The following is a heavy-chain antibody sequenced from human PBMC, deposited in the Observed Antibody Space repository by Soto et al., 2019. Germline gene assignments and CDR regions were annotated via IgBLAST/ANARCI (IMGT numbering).Heavy chain of an antibody. D-gene: IGHD6-13*01. J-gene: IGHJ2*01. V-gene: IGHV4-4*07. CDR1: GASISSFN. Sequence: SETLSLTCSVSGASISSFNWNWVRQPAGQGPGWVGRLNIAGTINYNPSLKSRITMSMDTSKNQISLHLRSVTAADTAIYYCARDRGEYTSSWFWDLSQRGNGTRVTVS. CDR2: LNIAGTI. CDR3: ARDRGEYTSSWFWDLSQ.